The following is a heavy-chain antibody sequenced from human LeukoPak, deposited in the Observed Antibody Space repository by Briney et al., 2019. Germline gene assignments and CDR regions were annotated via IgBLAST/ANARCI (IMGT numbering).Heavy chain of an antibody. D-gene: IGHD5-18*01. V-gene: IGHV3-7*04. CDR2: IKEDGSEK. CDR3: AKENVDTPMITYFFDY. CDR1: GFTFSSYW. J-gene: IGHJ4*02. Sequence: TGGSLRLSCEASGFTFSSYWMSWVRQAPGKGLEWVANIKEDGSEKYYVDSVKGRFIISRDNAKKSLSLQMNSLRAEDTAVYYCAKENVDTPMITYFFDYWGQGTLVTVSS.